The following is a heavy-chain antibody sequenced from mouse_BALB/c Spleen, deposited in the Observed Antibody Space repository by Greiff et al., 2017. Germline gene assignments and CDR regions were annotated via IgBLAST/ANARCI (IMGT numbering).Heavy chain of an antibody. V-gene: IGHV5-17*02. CDR1: GFTFSSFG. Sequence: EVQRVESGGGLVQPGGSRKLSCAASGFTFSSFGMHWVRQAPEKGLEWVAYISSGSSTIYYADTVKGRFTISRDNPKNTLFLQMTSLRSEDTAMYYCERESWDVFDYWGQGTTLTDSS. D-gene: IGHD4-1*01. J-gene: IGHJ2*01. CDR2: ISSGSSTI. CDR3: ERESWDVFDY.